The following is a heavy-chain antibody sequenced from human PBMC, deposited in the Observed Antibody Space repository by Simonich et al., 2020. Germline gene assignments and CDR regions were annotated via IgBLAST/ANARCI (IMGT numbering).Heavy chain of an antibody. Sequence: EVQLVESGGGLVQPGGSLRLSCAASGFTFSSSWMSCWMVWGQAPGKGLAWVTNIKQDEREKYYVDSVKGRFTISRDNAKNSLYLQMNSLRAEDTAVYYCARDVRRDGFDYWGQGTLVTVSS. CDR1: GFTFSSSW. CDR2: IKQDEREK. V-gene: IGHV3-7*01. J-gene: IGHJ4*02. CDR3: ARDVRRDGFDY.